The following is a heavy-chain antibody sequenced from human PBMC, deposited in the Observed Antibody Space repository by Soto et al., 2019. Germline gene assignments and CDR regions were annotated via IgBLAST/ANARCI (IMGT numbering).Heavy chain of an antibody. J-gene: IGHJ6*02. V-gene: IGHV1-58*01. D-gene: IGHD2-2*01. CDR2: IVVGSGNT. CDR3: AASDCSSISCYEKGYYGMDV. CDR1: GFTFTSSA. Sequence: VASVKVSCKASGFTFTSSAVQWVRQARGQRLEWIGWIVVGSGNTNYAQKFQERVTITRDMSTSTAYMELSSLRSEDTAVYYCAASDCSSISCYEKGYYGMDVWGQGTTVTVS.